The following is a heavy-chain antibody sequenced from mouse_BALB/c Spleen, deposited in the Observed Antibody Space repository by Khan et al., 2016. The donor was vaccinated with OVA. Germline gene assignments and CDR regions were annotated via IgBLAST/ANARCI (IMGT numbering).Heavy chain of an antibody. J-gene: IGHJ4*01. Sequence: QVQLKQSGPGLVAPSQSLSITCTISGFSLTNYGVHWVRQPPGKGLEWLVVIWSDGSTTYDSALKSRLTISKDNYKSQVFLKMDSLQTDHTAMYYCARQPYYHYYIMDYWGQGTSVTVSS. CDR2: IWSDGST. CDR1: GFSLTNYG. V-gene: IGHV2-6-1*01. CDR3: ARQPYYHYYIMDY. D-gene: IGHD2-10*01.